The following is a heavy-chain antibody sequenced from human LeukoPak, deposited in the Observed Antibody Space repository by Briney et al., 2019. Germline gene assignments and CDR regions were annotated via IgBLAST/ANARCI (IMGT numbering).Heavy chain of an antibody. Sequence: PGGSLRLSCTASEFTVTSNYMSWVRQAPGKGLEWVSAIGGSGVSTYYADSVKGRFTISRDNSNNALYLQMNSLRPEDTAVYYCAKGLGGRSGWYWGGFDYWGQGALVTVSS. CDR2: IGGSGVST. CDR1: EFTVTSNY. V-gene: IGHV3-23*01. D-gene: IGHD6-19*01. J-gene: IGHJ4*02. CDR3: AKGLGGRSGWYWGGFDY.